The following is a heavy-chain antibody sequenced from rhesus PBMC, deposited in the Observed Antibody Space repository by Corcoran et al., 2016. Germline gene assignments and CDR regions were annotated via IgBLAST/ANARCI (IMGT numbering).Heavy chain of an antibody. CDR3: ARVYRGDYYDPGSYWYFDL. CDR2: IYGSGSST. CDR1: GGSISSSY. Sequence: QLQLQESGPGLVKPSETLSVTCAVSGGSISSSYWSWIRQAPGKGLEWIGYIYGSGSSTNYNPSLKSRVTLSVDTSKNQRSLKLSSVTTADTAVYYCARVYRGDYYDPGSYWYFDLWGPGTPITISS. V-gene: IGHV4-169*01. D-gene: IGHD3-34*01. J-gene: IGHJ2*01.